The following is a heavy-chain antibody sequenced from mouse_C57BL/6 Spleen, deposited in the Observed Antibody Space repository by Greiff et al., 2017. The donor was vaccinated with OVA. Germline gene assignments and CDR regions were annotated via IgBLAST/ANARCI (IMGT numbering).Heavy chain of an antibody. D-gene: IGHD2-4*01. J-gene: IGHJ4*01. CDR1: GFTFSSYA. V-gene: IGHV5-4*01. CDR3: ARDSFYDYDGYYAMDY. Sequence: EVNLVESGGGLVKPGGSLKLSCAASGFTFSSYAMSWVRQTPEKRLEWVATISDGGSYTYYPDNVKGRFTISRDNAKNNLYLQMSHLKSEDTAMYYCARDSFYDYDGYYAMDYWGQGTSVTVSS. CDR2: ISDGGSYT.